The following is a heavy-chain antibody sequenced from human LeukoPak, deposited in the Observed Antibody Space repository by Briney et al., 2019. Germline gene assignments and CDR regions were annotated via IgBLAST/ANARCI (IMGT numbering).Heavy chain of an antibody. J-gene: IGHJ5*02. D-gene: IGHD3-3*01. Sequence: QAGGSLRLSCAASGFTFRSHWMHWVRQAPGKGLVWVSRINRDGSRTSYADSVKGRFTISRDNAKNTLYLQMNSLRAEDTAVYYCARDASQSGYNWFDPWGQGTLVTVSS. CDR2: INRDGSRT. V-gene: IGHV3-74*01. CDR3: ARDASQSGYNWFDP. CDR1: GFTFRSHW.